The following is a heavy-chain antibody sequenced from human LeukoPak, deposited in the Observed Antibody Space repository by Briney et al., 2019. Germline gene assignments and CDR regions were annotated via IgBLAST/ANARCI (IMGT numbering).Heavy chain of an antibody. CDR1: GYTFTSYG. J-gene: IGHJ6*03. CDR3: ARGGGAAADYSYYYMDV. CDR2: ISAYIGNT. D-gene: IGHD6-13*01. V-gene: IGHV1-18*01. Sequence: ASVKVSCKASGYTFTSYGITWVRQAPGQGLEWMGWISAYIGNTNYAQKLQGRVTITTDTSTSTAYMELSSLRSDDTAVYYCARGGGAAADYSYYYMDVWGKGTTVTVSS.